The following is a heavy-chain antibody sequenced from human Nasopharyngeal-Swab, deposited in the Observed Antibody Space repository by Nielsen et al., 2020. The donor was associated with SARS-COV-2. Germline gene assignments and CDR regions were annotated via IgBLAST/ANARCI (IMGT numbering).Heavy chain of an antibody. CDR3: ARNYYDSSDAFDT. D-gene: IGHD3-22*01. CDR2: ISYDGSNK. V-gene: IGHV3-30-3*01. Sequence: GESLKISCAASGFTFSSYAMHWVRQAPGKGLEWVAVISYDGSNKYYADSVKGRFTISRDNSKNTLYLQMNSLRAEDTAVYYCARNYYDSSDAFDTWGQGTMVTVSS. CDR1: GFTFSSYA. J-gene: IGHJ3*02.